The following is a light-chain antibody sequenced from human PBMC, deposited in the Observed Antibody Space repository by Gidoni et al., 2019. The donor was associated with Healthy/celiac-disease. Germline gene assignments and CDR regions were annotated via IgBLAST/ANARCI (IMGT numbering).Light chain of an antibody. CDR1: SLRSYY. Sequence: SSELHQDPAVSVALGQTVRITCQGDSLRSYYASWYQQKPGQAPVLVIYGKNNRPSGIPDRFSGSSSGNTASLTITGAQAEDEADYYCNSRDSSGNPYVFGTGTKVTVL. V-gene: IGLV3-19*01. CDR3: NSRDSSGNPYV. CDR2: GKN. J-gene: IGLJ1*01.